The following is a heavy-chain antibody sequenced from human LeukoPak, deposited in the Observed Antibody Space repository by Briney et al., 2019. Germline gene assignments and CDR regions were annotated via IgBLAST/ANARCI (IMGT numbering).Heavy chain of an antibody. D-gene: IGHD2-2*01. CDR3: AGGTRDCSSTSCLYYFDY. V-gene: IGHV1-8*03. CDR1: GYTFTSYD. Sequence: ASVKVSCKASGYTFTSYDINWVRQATGQGLEWMGWMNPNSGNTGYAQKFQGRVTITRNTSISTAYMELSSLRSEDTAVYYCAGGTRDCSSTSCLYYFDYWGQGTLVTVSS. J-gene: IGHJ4*02. CDR2: MNPNSGNT.